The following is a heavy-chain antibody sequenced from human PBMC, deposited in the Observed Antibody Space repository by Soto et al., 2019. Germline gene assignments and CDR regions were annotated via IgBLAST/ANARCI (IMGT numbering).Heavy chain of an antibody. J-gene: IGHJ3*01. CDR2: IYWDDDR. CDR3: AHTQLTTGANAFDV. CDR1: GFSLSTLGAG. V-gene: IGHV2-5*02. Sequence: QITLKESGPTLVKPTQVLTLTCSFSGFSLSTLGAGVGWVRQPPGKALEWLALIYWDDDRQDSPSLKTRLTITKDTSKNQVVLTLTNMDPVETGTYFCAHTQLTTGANAFDVWGQGTIVTVSS. D-gene: IGHD1-1*01.